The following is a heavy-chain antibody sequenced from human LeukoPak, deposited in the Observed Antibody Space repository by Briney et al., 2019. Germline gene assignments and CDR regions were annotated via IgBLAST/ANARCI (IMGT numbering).Heavy chain of an antibody. V-gene: IGHV3-23*01. J-gene: IGHJ2*01. CDR1: GFTFGTYG. CDR3: ARELVSLGTGYFDL. D-gene: IGHD1-7*01. Sequence: GGSLRLSCEASGFTFGTYGMTWVRQAPGKGLEWVSGITGTSTWTYYAHSLRGRFTISRDNSKNTPHLQMNNLTADDTAIYYCARELVSLGTGYFDLWGRGTLVTVSS. CDR2: ITGTSTWT.